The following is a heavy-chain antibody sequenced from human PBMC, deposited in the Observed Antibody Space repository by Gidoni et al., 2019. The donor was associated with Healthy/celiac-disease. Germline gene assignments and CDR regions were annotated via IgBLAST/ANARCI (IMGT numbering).Heavy chain of an antibody. J-gene: IGHJ4*02. D-gene: IGHD2-15*01. CDR3: ARGHCSGGSCYFGPGY. Sequence: QVQLVQSGAEVKKPGASVTVSCKASGYTFTSYYMHWVRQAPGQGLEWMGIINPSGGSTSYAQKFQGRVTMTRDTSTSTVYMELSSLRSEDTAVYYCARGHCSGGSCYFGPGYWGQGTLVTVSS. CDR2: INPSGGST. V-gene: IGHV1-46*01. CDR1: GYTFTSYY.